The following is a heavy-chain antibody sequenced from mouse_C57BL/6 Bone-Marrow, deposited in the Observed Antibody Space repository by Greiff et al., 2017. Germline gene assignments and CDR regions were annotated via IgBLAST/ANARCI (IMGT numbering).Heavy chain of an antibody. J-gene: IGHJ3*01. V-gene: IGHV1-69*01. CDR1: GYTFTSYW. Sequence: QVQLQQSGAELVMPGASVKLSCKASGYTFTSYWMHWVKQRPGQGLEWIGEIDPSDSYTNYNQKFKGKSTLTVDTSSSTAYMQLSSLTSEDSAVYYCAKGDYDGSWFAYWGQGTLVTVAA. CDR2: IDPSDSYT. D-gene: IGHD2-4*01. CDR3: AKGDYDGSWFAY.